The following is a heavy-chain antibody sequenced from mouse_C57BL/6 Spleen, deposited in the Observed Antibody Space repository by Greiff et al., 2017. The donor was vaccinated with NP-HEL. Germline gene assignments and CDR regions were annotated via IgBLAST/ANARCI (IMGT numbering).Heavy chain of an antibody. CDR1: CYSIPSGYY. D-gene: IGHD3-2*02. CDR2: IRYDGSN. Sequence: EVQVVESGPGLVKPSQSLSLTCSFTCYSIPSGYYWYLLRPFPGNQLELMCYIRYDGSNNYNPSLKNRISITRDTSKNQFFLKLNSVTTEDTATYYCARDSSGAMDYWGQGTSVTVSS. V-gene: IGHV3-6*01. CDR3: ARDSSGAMDY. J-gene: IGHJ4*01.